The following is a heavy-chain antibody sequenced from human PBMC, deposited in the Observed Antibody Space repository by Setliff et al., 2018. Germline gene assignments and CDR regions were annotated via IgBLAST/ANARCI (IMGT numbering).Heavy chain of an antibody. CDR1: GFFFRSYE. Sequence: TGGSLRLSCAASGFFFRSYEMNWVRQTPGKGLEWVSYINSGGTKIYYADSVEGRFTISRDNGKNSLFLQMNSVRAEDTAVYYCVREGYSEYFQDWGRGTLVTVSS. CDR2: INSGGTKI. D-gene: IGHD1-1*01. CDR3: VREGYSEYFQD. J-gene: IGHJ1*01. V-gene: IGHV3-48*03.